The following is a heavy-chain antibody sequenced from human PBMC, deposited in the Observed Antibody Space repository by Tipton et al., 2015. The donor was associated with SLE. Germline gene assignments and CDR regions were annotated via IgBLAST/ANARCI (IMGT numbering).Heavy chain of an antibody. Sequence: GLVKPSGTLSLSCAVSGGSVSGNDWWSWVRQPPGKGLEWIGEIFHTGSANYNPSLESRVTMSVDKSRNQFSLKLSSVTAADTAVYYCATVDYFDSGDAFDFWGHGSMVTVSS. J-gene: IGHJ3*01. D-gene: IGHD3-22*01. CDR1: GGSVSGNDW. CDR2: IFHTGSA. CDR3: ATVDYFDSGDAFDF. V-gene: IGHV4-4*02.